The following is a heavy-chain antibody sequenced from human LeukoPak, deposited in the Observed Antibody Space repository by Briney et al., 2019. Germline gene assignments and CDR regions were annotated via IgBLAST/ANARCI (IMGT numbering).Heavy chain of an antibody. V-gene: IGHV4-59*08. CDR2: ICYSGST. D-gene: IGHD6-19*01. J-gene: IGHJ5*02. CDR3: ARLRSGWYGDWSDP. Sequence: SETLSLTCTVSGGSISSYYWNWIRQPPGKGLEWIGHICYSGSTTYNPSFKSRVTISVDTSKNQFSLKLSSVTAADTAVYYCARLRSGWYGDWSDPWGQGTLVTVSS. CDR1: GGSISSYY.